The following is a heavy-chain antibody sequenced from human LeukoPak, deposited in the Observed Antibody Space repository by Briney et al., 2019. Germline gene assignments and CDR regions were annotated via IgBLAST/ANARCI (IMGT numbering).Heavy chain of an antibody. CDR1: GASISSGAYY. CDR2: IYTSGST. V-gene: IGHV4-61*02. D-gene: IGHD3-16*01. CDR3: TREGYDNGDY. J-gene: IGHJ4*02. Sequence: SETLSLTWTVSGASISSGAYYWSWVRQPAGKGLEWIGRIYTSGSTNYNPSLKSRVTISLDTSQNQLSFRLTSVTAADTAMYYCTREGYDNGDYWGQGALVTVSS.